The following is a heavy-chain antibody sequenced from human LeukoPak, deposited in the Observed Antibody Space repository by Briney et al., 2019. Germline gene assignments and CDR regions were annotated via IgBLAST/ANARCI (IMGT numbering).Heavy chain of an antibody. CDR3: ARGRFGIVSYYYMDV. CDR1: GGSISSYY. CDR2: IYTSGST. Sequence: SETLSLTCTVSGGSISSYYWSWIRQPAGKGLEWIGRIYTSGSTNYNPSLKSRVTISVDTSKNQFSLKLSSVTAADTAVYYCARGRFGIVSYYYMDVWDKGTTVTVSS. J-gene: IGHJ6*03. D-gene: IGHD3-22*01. V-gene: IGHV4-4*07.